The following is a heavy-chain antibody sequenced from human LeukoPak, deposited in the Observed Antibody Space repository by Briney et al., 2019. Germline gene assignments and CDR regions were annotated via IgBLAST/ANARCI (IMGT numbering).Heavy chain of an antibody. D-gene: IGHD3-3*01. CDR2: INPNSGGT. Sequence: ASVTVSCKASGYTFTGYYMHWVRQAPGQGLEWMGWINPNSGGTNYAQKFQGWVTMTRDTSISTAYMELSRLRSDDTAVYYCARGYYDFWSGYPLGMDVWGQGTTVTVSS. J-gene: IGHJ6*02. V-gene: IGHV1-2*04. CDR1: GYTFTGYY. CDR3: ARGYYDFWSGYPLGMDV.